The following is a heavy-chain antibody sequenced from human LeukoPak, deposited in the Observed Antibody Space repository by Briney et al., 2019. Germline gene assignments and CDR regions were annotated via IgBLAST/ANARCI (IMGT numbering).Heavy chain of an antibody. CDR3: ARESGSYGASFDY. CDR2: IFPIFATA. D-gene: IGHD1-26*01. Sequence: AASVKVSCKVSGGTFSSYAIRWVRQAPGQGLEWMGRIFPIFATANYAQKFQGRVTITADESTNTAYMELSSLRSEDTAVYYCARESGSYGASFDYWGQGTLVTVSS. J-gene: IGHJ4*02. V-gene: IGHV1-69*15. CDR1: GGTFSSYA.